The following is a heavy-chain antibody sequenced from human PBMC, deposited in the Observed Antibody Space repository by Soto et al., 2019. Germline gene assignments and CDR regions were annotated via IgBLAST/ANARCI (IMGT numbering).Heavy chain of an antibody. CDR3: AKVGTYYDFWSGYYTGIAAAGTMRYFDL. Sequence: QVQLVESGGGVVQPGRSLRLSCAASGFTFSSYGMHWVRQAPGKGLEWVAVISYDGSNKYYADSVKGRFTISRDNSKNPRYLQMNSLRAEDTAEYYCAKVGTYYDFWSGYYTGIAAAGTMRYFDLWGRGTLVTVSS. CDR1: GFTFSSYG. CDR2: ISYDGSNK. V-gene: IGHV3-30*18. D-gene: IGHD3-3*01. J-gene: IGHJ2*01.